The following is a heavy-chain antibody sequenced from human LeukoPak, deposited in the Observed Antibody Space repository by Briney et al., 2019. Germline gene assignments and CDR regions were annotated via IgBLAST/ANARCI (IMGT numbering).Heavy chain of an antibody. CDR1: GYTFTGYY. J-gene: IGHJ4*02. CDR2: INPNSGGT. D-gene: IGHD3-9*01. V-gene: IGHV1-2*02. CDR3: ARDPPSDYDILTGLSDY. Sequence: VASVKVSCKASGYTFTGYYMHWVRQAPGQGLEWMGWINPNSGGTNYAQKFQGRVTMTRDTSISTAYMELSRLRSDDTAVYYCARDPPSDYDILTGLSDYWGQGTLVTVSS.